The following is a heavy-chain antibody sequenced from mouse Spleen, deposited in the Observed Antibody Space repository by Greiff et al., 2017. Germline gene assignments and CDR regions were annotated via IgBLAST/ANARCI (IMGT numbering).Heavy chain of an antibody. CDR2: IHPNSGST. J-gene: IGHJ1*01. D-gene: IGHD2-10*02. Sequence: VQLQQPGAELVKPGASVKLSCKASGYTFTSYWMHWVKQRPGQGLEWIGMIHPNSGSTNYNEKFKSKATLTVDKSSSTAYMQLSSLTSEDSAVSYCARRGYGNYDWYFDVWGAGTTVTVSP. V-gene: IGHV1-64*01. CDR1: GYTFTSYW. CDR3: ARRGYGNYDWYFDV.